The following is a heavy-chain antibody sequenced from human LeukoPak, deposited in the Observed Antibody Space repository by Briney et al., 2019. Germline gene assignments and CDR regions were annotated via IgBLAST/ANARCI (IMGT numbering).Heavy chain of an antibody. CDR1: GFTFSSYA. CDR2: IGGSGGST. J-gene: IGHJ4*02. CDR3: AKVETAAAATLRGFDY. V-gene: IGHV3-23*01. D-gene: IGHD6-13*01. Sequence: GGSLRLSCAASGFTFSSYAMSWVRQAPGKGLEWVSSIGGSGGSTYYADSVKGRFTISRDNSKNTLYLQMNSLRAEDTAVYYCAKVETAAAATLRGFDYWGQGTLVTVSS.